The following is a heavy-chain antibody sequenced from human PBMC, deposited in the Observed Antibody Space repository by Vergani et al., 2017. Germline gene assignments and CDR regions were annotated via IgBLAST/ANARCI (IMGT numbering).Heavy chain of an antibody. CDR1: GFTFSSYA. V-gene: IGHV3-23*01. Sequence: EVQLLESGGNLIQPGGSLRLSCGASGFTFSSYAMTWVRLAPGKGLQWVSAISGSGGNTFYTDSVKGRFTISRDNSKDTLYLQMNSLRVEDTAIYYCARERNAYYDFWSGYYTQYYFDYWGQGTLVTVSS. CDR3: ARERNAYYDFWSGYYTQYYFDY. CDR2: ISGSGGNT. J-gene: IGHJ4*02. D-gene: IGHD3-3*01.